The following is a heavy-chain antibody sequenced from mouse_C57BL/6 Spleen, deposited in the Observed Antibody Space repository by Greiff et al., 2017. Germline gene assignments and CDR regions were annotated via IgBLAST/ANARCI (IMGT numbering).Heavy chain of an antibody. J-gene: IGHJ4*01. Sequence: QVQLQQPGTELVKPGASVKLSCKASGYTFTSYWMHWVKQRPGQGLEWIGNINPSNGGTNYNEKFKSKATRTVDKSSSTAYMQLSSLTSEDSAVYYCARSTEMRFYYDYDAGSYYAMDYWGQGTSVTVSS. CDR1: GYTFTSYW. D-gene: IGHD2-4*01. V-gene: IGHV1-53*01. CDR3: ARSTEMRFYYDYDAGSYYAMDY. CDR2: INPSNGGT.